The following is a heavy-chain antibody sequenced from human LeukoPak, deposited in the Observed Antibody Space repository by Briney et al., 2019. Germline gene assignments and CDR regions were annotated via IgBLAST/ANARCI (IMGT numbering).Heavy chain of an antibody. Sequence: GASVKVSCKASGYTFTSYDFNWVRQATGQGLEWMGWMNPNSGNTGYAQKFQGRVTMTRNTSISTAYMELSSLRSEDTAVYYCARTAVVVPAARRITIFGVVITNYYYYMDVWGKRTTVTVSS. V-gene: IGHV1-8*01. CDR1: GYTFTSYD. D-gene: IGHD3-3*01. J-gene: IGHJ6*03. CDR2: MNPNSGNT. CDR3: ARTAVVVPAARRITIFGVVITNYYYYMDV.